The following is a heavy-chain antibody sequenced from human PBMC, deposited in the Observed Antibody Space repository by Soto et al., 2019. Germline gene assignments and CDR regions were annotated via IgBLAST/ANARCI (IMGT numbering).Heavy chain of an antibody. V-gene: IGHV4-4*02. D-gene: IGHD1-26*01. CDR2: INHSGST. CDR1: GGSISSSNW. Sequence: QVQLQESGPGLVKPSGTLSLTCAVSGGSISSSNWWSWVRQPPGKGLEWIGEINHSGSTNYNPSLKSRVTISVDTSKNQFSLKLSSVTAADTAVYYCARHSRGYSGSYHYASPPKYNWFDPWGQGTLVTVSS. J-gene: IGHJ5*02. CDR3: ARHSRGYSGSYHYASPPKYNWFDP.